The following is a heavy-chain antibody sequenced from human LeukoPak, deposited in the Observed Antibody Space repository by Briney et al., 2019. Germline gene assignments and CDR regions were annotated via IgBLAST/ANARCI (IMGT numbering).Heavy chain of an antibody. CDR2: ISSNGGST. Sequence: GGSLRLSCAASGFTFSSYAMHWVRQAPGKGLEYVSAISSNGGSTYYANSVKGRFTTSRDNSKNTLYLQMGSLRAEDMAVYYCARSERGYSYGYDYWGQGTLVTVSS. D-gene: IGHD5-18*01. CDR1: GFTFSSYA. V-gene: IGHV3-64*01. J-gene: IGHJ4*02. CDR3: ARSERGYSYGYDY.